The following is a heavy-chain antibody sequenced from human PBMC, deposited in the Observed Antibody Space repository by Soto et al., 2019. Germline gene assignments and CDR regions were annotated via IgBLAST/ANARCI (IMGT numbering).Heavy chain of an antibody. V-gene: IGHV2-5*02. D-gene: IGHD3-10*01. J-gene: IGHJ4*02. CDR1: GFSLSTSGVC. CDR2: IYWDDDK. Sequence: QITLTESGPTLLKPTQTLTLTCTFSGFSLSTSGVCVGWIRQPPGKALEWLALIYWDDDKLYSPSLKSSLSITKDTSKNQVVLTMTNMDPVDTATYYCVHKVLREAAFDYWGQGTLVTVSS. CDR3: VHKVLREAAFDY.